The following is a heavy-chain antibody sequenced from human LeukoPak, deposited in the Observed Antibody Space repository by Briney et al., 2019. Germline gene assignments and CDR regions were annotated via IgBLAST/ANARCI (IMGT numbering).Heavy chain of an antibody. V-gene: IGHV3-48*03. D-gene: IGHD6-19*01. CDR3: ARADSSGWTRDYYYYMDV. J-gene: IGHJ6*03. Sequence: GGSLRLSCAASGSTFSTYAMSWVRQAPGKGLEWVSYISSSGSTIYYADSVKGRFTISRDNAKNSLYLQMNSLRAEDTAVYYCARADSSGWTRDYYYYMDVWGKGTTVTVSS. CDR2: ISSSGSTI. CDR1: GSTFSTYA.